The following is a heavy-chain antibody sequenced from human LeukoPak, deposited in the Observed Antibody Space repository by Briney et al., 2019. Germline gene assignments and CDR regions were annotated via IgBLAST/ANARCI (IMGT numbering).Heavy chain of an antibody. V-gene: IGHV4-34*01. CDR3: ARRPSSYSSSWVVQKNWFDP. J-gene: IGHJ5*02. D-gene: IGHD6-13*01. CDR2: INHSGSA. CDR1: GGSISSYY. Sequence: SETLSLTCTVSGGSISSYYWSWIRQPPGKGPEWIGEINHSGSANYNPSLKSRVTISVDTSKNQFSLKLSSVTAADTAVYYCARRPSSYSSSWVVQKNWFDPWGQGTLVTVSS.